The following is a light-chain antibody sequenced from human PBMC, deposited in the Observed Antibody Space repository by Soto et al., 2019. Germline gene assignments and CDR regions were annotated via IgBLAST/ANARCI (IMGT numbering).Light chain of an antibody. CDR2: LGS. Sequence: DIVMTQSPLSLPVTPGEPASISCRSSQSLLYSNGYNYLDWYLQKPGQSPQLLIYLGSNRASGVPDRFSGSGSDTDFTLKISRVGAEDVGVYYCMQALQARTFGQGTKV. J-gene: IGKJ1*01. V-gene: IGKV2-28*01. CDR3: MQALQART. CDR1: QSLLYSNGYNY.